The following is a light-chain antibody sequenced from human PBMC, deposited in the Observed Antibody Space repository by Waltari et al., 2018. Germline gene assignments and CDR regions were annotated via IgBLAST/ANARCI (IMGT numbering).Light chain of an antibody. CDR3: SSYTSSSTLV. J-gene: IGLJ2*01. CDR2: DVS. Sequence: QSALTPPASVSGSPRRSITISCTGTSRDVGGYHYVSWYQQHPGKAPKLMIYDVSKRPSGVSNRFSGSKSGNTASLTISGLQAEDEADYYCSSYTSSSTLVFGGGTKLTVL. V-gene: IGLV2-14*01. CDR1: SRDVGGYHY.